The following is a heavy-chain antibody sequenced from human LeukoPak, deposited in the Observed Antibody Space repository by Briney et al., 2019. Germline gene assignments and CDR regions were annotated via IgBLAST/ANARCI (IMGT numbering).Heavy chain of an antibody. CDR2: ISWNSGSI. CDR1: GFTFDDYA. D-gene: IGHD2-15*01. J-gene: IGHJ6*02. V-gene: IGHV3-9*01. Sequence: GGSLRLSCAASGFTFDDYAMHWVRQAPGKGLEWVSGISWNSGSIGYADSVKGRFTISRDNAKNPLYLQMNSLRAEDTALYYCAKDMGAGTATWPRQSYYYGMDVWGQGTTVTVSS. CDR3: AKDMGAGTATWPRQSYYYGMDV.